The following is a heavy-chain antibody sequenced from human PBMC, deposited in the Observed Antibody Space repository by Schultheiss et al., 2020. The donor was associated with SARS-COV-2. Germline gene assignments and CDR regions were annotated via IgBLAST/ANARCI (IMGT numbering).Heavy chain of an antibody. Sequence: ASVKVSCKASGYTFTSYYMHWVRQAPGQGLEWMGIINPSGGSTSYAQKFQGRVTMTTDTSTSTAYMELRSLRSDDTAVYYCARDRCSSTSCYLNWFDPWGQGTLVTVSS. CDR1: GYTFTSYY. D-gene: IGHD2-2*01. CDR2: INPSGGST. J-gene: IGHJ5*02. V-gene: IGHV1-46*01. CDR3: ARDRCSSTSCYLNWFDP.